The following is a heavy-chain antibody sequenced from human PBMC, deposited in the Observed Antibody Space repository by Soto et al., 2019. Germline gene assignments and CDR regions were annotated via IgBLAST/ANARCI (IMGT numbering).Heavy chain of an antibody. CDR3: ARAFLTSQGGYDYVWGSEPVSLDAFDI. D-gene: IGHD3-16*01. CDR1: GFTFSSYS. J-gene: IGHJ3*02. V-gene: IGHV3-48*02. CDR2: ISSSSSTI. Sequence: HPGGSLRLSCAASGFTFSSYSMNWVRQAPGKGLEWVSYISSSSSTIYYADSVKGRFTISRDNAKNSLYLQMNSLRDEDTAVYYCARAFLTSQGGYDYVWGSEPVSLDAFDIWGQGTMVTVSS.